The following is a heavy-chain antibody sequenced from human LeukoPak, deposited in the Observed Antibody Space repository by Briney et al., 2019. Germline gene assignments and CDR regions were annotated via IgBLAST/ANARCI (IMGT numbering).Heavy chain of an antibody. CDR3: ARGVTRFDP. V-gene: IGHV4-61*01. D-gene: IGHD3-10*01. J-gene: IGHJ5*02. CDR1: GGSVSSGSYY. CDR2: IYYSGST. Sequence: PSETLSLTCTVSGGSVSSGSYYWSWIRQPPGKGLEWIGHIYYSGSTNYNPSLKSRVTISVDTSKNQFSLKLSSVTAADTAVYYCARGVTRFDPWGQGTLVTVSS.